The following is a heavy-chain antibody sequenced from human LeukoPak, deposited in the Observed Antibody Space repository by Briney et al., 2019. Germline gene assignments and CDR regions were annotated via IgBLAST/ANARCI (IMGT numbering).Heavy chain of an antibody. CDR3: ARWEGATTVAAFEI. V-gene: IGHV1-8*01. D-gene: IGHD1-26*01. Sequence: GASVKVSCKASGYTFTSYDINGVRQATGQGLEWMGWMNPYSGNTGYAQKFQGRVTMTRNTSISTAYMELSSLRSEDTAVYYCARWEGATTVAAFEIWGQGTMVTVSS. CDR2: MNPYSGNT. CDR1: GYTFTSYD. J-gene: IGHJ3*02.